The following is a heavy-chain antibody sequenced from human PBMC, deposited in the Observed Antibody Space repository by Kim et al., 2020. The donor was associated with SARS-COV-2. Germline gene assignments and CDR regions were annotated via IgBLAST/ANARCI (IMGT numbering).Heavy chain of an antibody. J-gene: IGHJ3*02. V-gene: IGHV4-39*07. CDR1: GGSSSSSYY. Sequence: SETLSLTCTVSGGSSSSSYYWGWIRQPPGKGLEWIGSIYYSGSTYYNPSLKSRVTISVDTSKNQFSLKLSSVTAADTAVYYCARERITMVRGVMRRGAFDIWGQGTMVTVSS. D-gene: IGHD3-10*01. CDR3: ARERITMVRGVMRRGAFDI. CDR2: IYYSGST.